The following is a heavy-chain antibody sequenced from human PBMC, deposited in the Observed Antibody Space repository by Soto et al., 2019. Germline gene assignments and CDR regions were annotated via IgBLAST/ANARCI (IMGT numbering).Heavy chain of an antibody. CDR2: IYWDDDK. D-gene: IGHD3-3*01. V-gene: IGHV2-5*02. CDR1: GCSLSTSGVG. CDR3: AHSQSTIFGVDYGMDV. J-gene: IGHJ6*02. Sequence: GPTLVNPTQTLTLTCTFSGCSLSTSGVGVGWMRQPPGKALEWLALIYWDDDKRYSPSLKSRLTITKDTSKNQVVLTMTNMDPVDTATYYCAHSQSTIFGVDYGMDVWGQGTTVTVSS.